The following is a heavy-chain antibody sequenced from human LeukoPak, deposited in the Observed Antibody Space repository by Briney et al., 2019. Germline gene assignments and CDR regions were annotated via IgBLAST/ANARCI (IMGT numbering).Heavy chain of an antibody. CDR1: GGSISSGDYY. CDR3: ARVDVTTRLSYYYGMDV. CDR2: IYYSGST. V-gene: IGHV4-30-4*01. J-gene: IGHJ6*02. D-gene: IGHD4-11*01. Sequence: SETLSLTCTVSGGSISSGDYYWSWIRQPPGKGLEWIGYIYYSGSTYYNPSLKSRVTISVDTSKNQFSLKLSSVTAADTAVYYCARVDVTTRLSYYYGMDVWGQGTTVTVSS.